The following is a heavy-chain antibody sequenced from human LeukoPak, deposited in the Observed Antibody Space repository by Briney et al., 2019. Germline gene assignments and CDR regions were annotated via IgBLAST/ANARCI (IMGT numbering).Heavy chain of an antibody. V-gene: IGHV3-30*02. CDR2: IRYDATTK. CDR1: GFTFSDYG. D-gene: IGHD6-19*01. J-gene: IGHJ4*02. CDR3: ARAPVAGYFDY. Sequence: GGSLRLSCAASGFTFSDYGMNWVRQAPGKGLEWVSFIRYDATTKYYADSVKGRFSISRDTSKNSLYLQMNSLRAEDTAVYYCARAPVAGYFDYWGQGTLVTVSS.